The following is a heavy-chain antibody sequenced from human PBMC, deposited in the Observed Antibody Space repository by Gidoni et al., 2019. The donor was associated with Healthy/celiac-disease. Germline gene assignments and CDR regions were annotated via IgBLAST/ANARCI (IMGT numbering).Heavy chain of an antibody. D-gene: IGHD2-8*01. J-gene: IGHJ4*02. CDR3: AKDGVRGYCTNGVCYTFDY. V-gene: IGHV3-23*01. CDR2: ISGSGGST. Sequence: APGKGLEWVSAISGSGGSTYYADSVKGRFTISRDNSKNTLYLQVNSLRAEDTAVYYCAKDGVRGYCTNGVCYTFDYWGQGTLVTVSS.